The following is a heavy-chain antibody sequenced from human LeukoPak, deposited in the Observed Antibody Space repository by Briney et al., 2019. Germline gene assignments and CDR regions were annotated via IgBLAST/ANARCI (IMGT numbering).Heavy chain of an antibody. V-gene: IGHV4-34*01. CDR3: ASTRVRAFDI. CDR1: GGSFSGYY. Sequence: SETLSLTCAVYGGSFSGYYWSWIRQPPGKGLEWIGEINHSGSTNYNPSLKSGVTISVDTSKNQFSPKLSSVTAADTAVYYCASTRVRAFDIWGQGTMVTVSS. CDR2: INHSGST. J-gene: IGHJ3*02.